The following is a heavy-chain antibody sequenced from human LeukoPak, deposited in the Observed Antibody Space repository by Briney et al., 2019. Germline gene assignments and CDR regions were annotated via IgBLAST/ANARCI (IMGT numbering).Heavy chain of an antibody. J-gene: IGHJ3*02. CDR3: VRDEGAAAGRAFDI. Sequence: KTSETLSLTCTVSGGSISTSSYYWGWIRQPPGKGLEWIANIFYSGSTYYNPSLKSRVTMSVDTSNNQFSLKLNSVTAADTAVYYCVRDEGAAAGRAFDIWGQGTMVTVSS. CDR1: GGSISTSSYY. V-gene: IGHV4-39*07. CDR2: IFYSGST. D-gene: IGHD6-13*01.